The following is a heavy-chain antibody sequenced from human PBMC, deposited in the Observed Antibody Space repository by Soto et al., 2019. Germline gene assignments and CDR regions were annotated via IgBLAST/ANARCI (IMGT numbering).Heavy chain of an antibody. J-gene: IGHJ4*02. CDR2: ISYDGSNK. Sequence: QAGGSLRLSCAASGFTFSSYAMHWVRQAPGKGLEWVAVISYDGSNKYYADSVKGRFTISRDNSKNTLYLQMNSLRAEDTAVYYCARGLERRYFDYWGQGTLVTVSS. D-gene: IGHD1-1*01. V-gene: IGHV3-30-3*01. CDR1: GFTFSSYA. CDR3: ARGLERRYFDY.